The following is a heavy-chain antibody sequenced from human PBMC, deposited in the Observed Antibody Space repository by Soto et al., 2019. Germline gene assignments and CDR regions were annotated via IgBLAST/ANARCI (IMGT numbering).Heavy chain of an antibody. CDR2: ISAYNGNT. J-gene: IGHJ5*02. D-gene: IGHD4-17*01. Sequence: ASVKVSCKASGYTFTSYGISWVRQAPGQGLEWMGWISAYNGNTNYAQKLQGRVTMTTDTSTSTAYMELRSLRSDDTAVYYCARDRKNDYGGNSVFWFDPCGQGTLVTVSS. CDR1: GYTFTSYG. V-gene: IGHV1-18*01. CDR3: ARDRKNDYGGNSVFWFDP.